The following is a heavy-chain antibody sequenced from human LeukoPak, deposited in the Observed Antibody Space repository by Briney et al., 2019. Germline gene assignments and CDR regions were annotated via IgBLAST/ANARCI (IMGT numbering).Heavy chain of an antibody. CDR3: AGYLPRGGAFDI. Sequence: SETLSLTCAVSGYSISSGYYWGWIRPPPGKGLEWIGSIYHSGSTYYNPSLKSRVTISVDTSKNQFSLKLSSVTAADTAVYHCAGYLPRGGAFDIWGQGTMVTVSS. CDR2: IYHSGST. J-gene: IGHJ3*02. V-gene: IGHV4-38-2*01. CDR1: GYSISSGYY. D-gene: IGHD3-10*01.